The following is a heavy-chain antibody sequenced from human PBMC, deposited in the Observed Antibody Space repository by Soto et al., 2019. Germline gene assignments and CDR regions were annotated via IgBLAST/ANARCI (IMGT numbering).Heavy chain of an antibody. V-gene: IGHV1-8*02. CDR2: MEPSTGRT. J-gene: IGHJ4*02. D-gene: IGHD1-26*01. CDR3: ARGVSAGVDY. Sequence: GASVKVSCKASGFSFSDYFMHWVRQAPGQGLEWMGWMEPSTGRTGYAQKFQGRVTMTRDTSINTAYMELTTLTSDDTAFYYCARGVSAGVDYWGQGTLVTVSS. CDR1: GFSFSDYF.